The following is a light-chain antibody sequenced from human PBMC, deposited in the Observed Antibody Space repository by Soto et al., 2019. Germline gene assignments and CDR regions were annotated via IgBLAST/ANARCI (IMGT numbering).Light chain of an antibody. J-gene: IGKJ1*01. CDR3: QQRSNWPRT. Sequence: EIVLTQSPATLSLSPGDRATLSCRASQSVSSYLAWYQQKPGQGPRLLIYAVSTRATGIPARFSGSGSGTDFTLTISSLEPEDFAVYYCQQRSNWPRTFGQGTKVDIK. CDR1: QSVSSY. V-gene: IGKV3-11*01. CDR2: AVS.